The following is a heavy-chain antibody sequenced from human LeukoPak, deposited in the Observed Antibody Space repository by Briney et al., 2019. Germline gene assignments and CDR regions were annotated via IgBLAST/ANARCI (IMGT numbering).Heavy chain of an antibody. Sequence: GGSLRLSCAASGFTFSSYSMNWVRQAPGKGLEWVSSISSSSSYIYYADSVKGRFTISRDNTKNSLYLQMNSLRAEDTAVYYCASGSSSWAYYFDYWGQGTLVTVSS. V-gene: IGHV3-21*01. J-gene: IGHJ4*02. D-gene: IGHD6-13*01. CDR3: ASGSSSWAYYFDY. CDR2: ISSSSSYI. CDR1: GFTFSSYS.